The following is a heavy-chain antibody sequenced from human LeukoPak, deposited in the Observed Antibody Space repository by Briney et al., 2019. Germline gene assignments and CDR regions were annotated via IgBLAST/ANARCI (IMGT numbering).Heavy chain of an antibody. J-gene: IGHJ4*02. D-gene: IGHD2-21*01. Sequence: ASVKVSCKASGYTFSSYGISWVRQAPGQRLEWMGWINAGNGNTKSSQKFQGRVTITRDTSASTAYMELSSLRSEDTAMYYCAAYFGAFDYWGQRTLVTVSS. CDR2: INAGNGNT. CDR3: AAYFGAFDY. V-gene: IGHV1-3*01. CDR1: GYTFSSYG.